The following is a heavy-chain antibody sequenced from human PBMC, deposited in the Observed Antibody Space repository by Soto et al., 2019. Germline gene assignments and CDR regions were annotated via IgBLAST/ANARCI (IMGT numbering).Heavy chain of an antibody. D-gene: IGHD2-21*02. CDR2: ISPIFGTA. V-gene: IGHV1-69*14. Sequence: QVQLVQSGAEVKKPGSSVKVSCKASGGTFSSYAISWVRQAPGQGLEWMGGISPIFGTANYAQKFQGRVTITAGKSTSTAYMELSSLISVDTAVYYCARHPVSGGDHDYFDYWGQATLVTV. CDR1: GGTFSSYA. J-gene: IGHJ4*02. CDR3: ARHPVSGGDHDYFDY.